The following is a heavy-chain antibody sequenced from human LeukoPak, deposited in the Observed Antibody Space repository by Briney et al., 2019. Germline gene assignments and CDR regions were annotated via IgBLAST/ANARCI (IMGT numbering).Heavy chain of an antibody. CDR1: GGPISSGGYY. CDR3: ARDPLGYCSSTSCYSSGMDV. Sequence: SQTLSLTCTVSGGPISSGGYYWSWIRQHPGKGLEWIGYIYYSGSTYYNPSLKSRVTISVDTSKNQFSLKLSSVTAADTAVYYCARDPLGYCSSTSCYSSGMDVWGQGTTVTVSS. D-gene: IGHD2-2*01. J-gene: IGHJ6*02. CDR2: IYYSGST. V-gene: IGHV4-31*03.